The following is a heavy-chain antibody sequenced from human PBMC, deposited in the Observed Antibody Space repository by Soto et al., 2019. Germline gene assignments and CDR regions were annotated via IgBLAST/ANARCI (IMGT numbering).Heavy chain of an antibody. J-gene: IGHJ4*02. V-gene: IGHV3-30*18. CDR1: GFTFSSYG. Sequence: GESLKISCAASGFTFSSYGMHWVRQAPGKGLEWVAVISYDGSNKYYADSVKGRFTISRDNSKNTLYLQMNSLRAEDTAVYYCAKDWMYSSSPLDYWGQGTLVTVSS. CDR3: AKDWMYSSSPLDY. D-gene: IGHD6-6*01. CDR2: ISYDGSNK.